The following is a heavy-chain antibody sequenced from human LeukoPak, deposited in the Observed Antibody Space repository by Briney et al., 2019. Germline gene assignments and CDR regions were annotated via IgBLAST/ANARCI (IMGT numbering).Heavy chain of an antibody. CDR1: GFTFSSYS. CDR2: ISSRDRTT. J-gene: IGHJ4*02. Sequence: GGSLRLSCAASGFTFSSYSMNWVRQAPGKGLEWVSYISSRDRTTYYADSVTGRFTISRDNAKNSLYLQMNSLRAEDTAVYYFARTSWNDVPYLDYWGQGTLVTVSS. D-gene: IGHD1-1*01. CDR3: ARTSWNDVPYLDY. V-gene: IGHV3-48*04.